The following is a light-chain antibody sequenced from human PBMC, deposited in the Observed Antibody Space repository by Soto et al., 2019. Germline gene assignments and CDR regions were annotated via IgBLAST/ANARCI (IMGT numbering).Light chain of an antibody. J-gene: IGLJ2*01. CDR1: SIDVGGYNY. CDR2: DVS. CDR3: SSYTSSSTVV. Sequence: QSALTQPASVSGSPGQSITISCTGTSIDVGGYNYVSWYQQHPGKAPKLMIYDVSHRLSGVSNRFSGSKSGNTASLTISGLQAEDDADYYCSSYTSSSTVVFGGGTKVNVL. V-gene: IGLV2-14*01.